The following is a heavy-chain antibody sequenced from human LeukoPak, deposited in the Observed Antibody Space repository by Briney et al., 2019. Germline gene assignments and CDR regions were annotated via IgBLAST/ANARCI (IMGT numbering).Heavy chain of an antibody. J-gene: IGHJ3*02. CDR1: GGSFSSGGYY. Sequence: SETLSLTCTVSGGSFSSGGYYWSWIRQPPGKGLEWIGYIYYSGSTNYNPSLKSRVTISVDTSKNQFSLKLSSVTAADTAVYYCARMYYYGSGSPSYAFDIWGQGTMVTVSS. D-gene: IGHD3-10*01. V-gene: IGHV4-61*08. CDR3: ARMYYYGSGSPSYAFDI. CDR2: IYYSGST.